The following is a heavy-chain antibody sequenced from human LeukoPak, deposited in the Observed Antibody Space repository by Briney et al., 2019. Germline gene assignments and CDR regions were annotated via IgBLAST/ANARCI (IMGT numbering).Heavy chain of an antibody. V-gene: IGHV4-59*12. CDR1: GGSISSYY. CDR2: IYYSGST. CDR3: ARGIGSSWPFDY. D-gene: IGHD6-13*01. Sequence: SETLSLTCTVSGGSISSYYWSWIRQPPGKGLEWIGYIYYSGSTNYNPSLKSRVTISVDTSKNQFSLKLSSVTAADTAVYYCARGIGSSWPFDYWGQGTLVTVSS. J-gene: IGHJ4*02.